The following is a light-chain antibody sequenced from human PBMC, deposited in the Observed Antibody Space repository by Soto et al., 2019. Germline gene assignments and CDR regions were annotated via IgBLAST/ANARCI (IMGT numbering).Light chain of an antibody. CDR2: EDD. V-gene: IGLV6-57*04. CDR1: SGSIASNY. Sequence: NFMLTQPHSVSESPGKTVTISCTRTSGSIASNYVQWYQQRPGSAPTTLIYEDDQRPSGVPDRFSGSIDRSSNSASLTISGLKTEDEADYYCQSYDSSNPVVFGGGPKVTVL. J-gene: IGLJ2*01. CDR3: QSYDSSNPVV.